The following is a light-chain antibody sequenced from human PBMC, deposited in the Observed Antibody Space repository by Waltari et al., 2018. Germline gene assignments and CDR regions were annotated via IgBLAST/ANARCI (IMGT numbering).Light chain of an antibody. CDR1: SGSVSQSHH. Sequence: QTVVTQEPSLSVSPGGTVTLTCGLSSGSVSQSHHSSWYQQTPGQAPRTRMYDTNTPSSGGPDRFSGSILGNKAALTVTRGQADDECDYYCVVHYMDSGISMFGGGTKLTVL. J-gene: IGLJ3*02. CDR3: VVHYMDSGISM. V-gene: IGLV8-61*01. CDR2: DTN.